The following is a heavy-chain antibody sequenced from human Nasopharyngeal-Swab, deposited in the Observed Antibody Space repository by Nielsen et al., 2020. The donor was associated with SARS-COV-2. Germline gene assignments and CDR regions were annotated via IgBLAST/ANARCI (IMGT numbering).Heavy chain of an antibody. J-gene: IGHJ4*02. D-gene: IGHD4-17*01. V-gene: IGHV4-59*08. Sequence: SETLSLTCTVSGGSIRGYYWSWIRQPPGRGLEWMGYVYYFGSTDYNPSLKSRVTMSVDTSKNQVSLQLTSLTAADTAVYYCTRHRYGDYVSEYWGQGTLVTVSS. CDR1: GGSIRGYY. CDR2: VYYFGST. CDR3: TRHRYGDYVSEY.